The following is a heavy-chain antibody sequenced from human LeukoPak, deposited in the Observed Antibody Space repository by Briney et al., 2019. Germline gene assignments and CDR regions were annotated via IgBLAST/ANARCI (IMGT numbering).Heavy chain of an antibody. CDR2: IYHSGST. D-gene: IGHD5-12*01. CDR1: GGSISSTSYY. V-gene: IGHV4-39*01. CDR3: AQLSGYTYSGYGPTYYYYYYMDV. Sequence: SETLSLTCTISGGSISSTSYYWGWIRQPPGKGLEWIGSIYHSGSTYYNPSLKSRVTISVDTSKNQFSLNLSSVTAADTAVYYCAQLSGYTYSGYGPTYYYYYYMDVWGKGTTVTVSS. J-gene: IGHJ6*03.